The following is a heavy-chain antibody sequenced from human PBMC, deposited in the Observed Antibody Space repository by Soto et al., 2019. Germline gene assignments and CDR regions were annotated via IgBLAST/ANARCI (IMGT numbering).Heavy chain of an antibody. CDR3: ARDAPGEYCSGGSCYGWVWFDP. V-gene: IGHV1-2*04. D-gene: IGHD2-15*01. J-gene: IGHJ5*02. CDR1: GYTFTGYY. CDR2: INPNSGGT. Sequence: ASVKVSCKASGYTFTGYYMHWVRQAPGQGLEWMGWINPNSGGTNYAQKSQGWVTMTRDTSISTAYMELSRLRSDDTAVYYCARDAPGEYCSGGSCYGWVWFDPWGQGTLVTVSS.